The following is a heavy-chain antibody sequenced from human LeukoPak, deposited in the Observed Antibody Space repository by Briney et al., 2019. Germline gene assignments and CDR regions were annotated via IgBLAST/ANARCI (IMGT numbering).Heavy chain of an antibody. V-gene: IGHV3-23*01. CDR3: AKGGHDFNPFYR. CDR1: GFTFSTYA. Sequence: GESLRLSCTASGFTFSTYAMGWVRQAPGKGLEWVSSIKGGGGDPFYADSVKGRFTISRDNSKNTLFLQLHNLRAEDSAVYYCAKGGHDFNPFYRWGQGTLVTVSA. D-gene: IGHD1-14*01. CDR2: IKGGGGDP. J-gene: IGHJ4*02.